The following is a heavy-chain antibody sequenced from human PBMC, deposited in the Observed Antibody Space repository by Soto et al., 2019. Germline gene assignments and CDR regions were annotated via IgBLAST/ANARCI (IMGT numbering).Heavy chain of an antibody. CDR3: ARALDFCSGYYVPEGWFPNYPYYYYGMGV. Sequence: GGSLRLSCAASGFTFSSYEMNWVRQAPGKGLEWVSYISSSGSTIYYADSVKGRFTISRDNAKNSLYLQMNSLRAEDTAVYYCARALDFCSGYYVPEGWFPNYPYYYYGMGVWGQGTTVTVSS. D-gene: IGHD3-3*01. CDR1: GFTFSSYE. V-gene: IGHV3-48*03. CDR2: ISSSGSTI. J-gene: IGHJ6*02.